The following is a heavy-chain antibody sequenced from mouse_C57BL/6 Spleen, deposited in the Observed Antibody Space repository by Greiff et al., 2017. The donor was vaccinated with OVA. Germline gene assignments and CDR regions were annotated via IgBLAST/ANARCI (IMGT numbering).Heavy chain of an antibody. V-gene: IGHV1-82*01. D-gene: IGHD6-1*01. J-gene: IGHJ4*01. CDR1: GYAFSSSW. CDR2: IYPGDGDT. Sequence: VQVVESGPELVKPGASVKISCKASGYAFSSSWMNWVKQRPGKGLEWIGRIYPGDGDTNYNGKFKGKATLTADKSSSTAYMQLSSLTSEDSAVYFCARRQTGDYWGQGTSVTVSS. CDR3: ARRQTGDY.